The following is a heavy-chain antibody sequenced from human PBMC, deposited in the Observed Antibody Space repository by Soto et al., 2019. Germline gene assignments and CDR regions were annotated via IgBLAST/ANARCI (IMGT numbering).Heavy chain of an antibody. V-gene: IGHV1-18*04. CDR3: ATEPIYYNDVSGYYPLGH. D-gene: IGHD3-22*01. Sequence: ASVKVSCKASGYGFATYGFSWVRQAPGQGLECVGWISAHNGDTHYSQKFQGRVTLTTDTSTNTGYMELRSLTSDDTAVYFCATEPIYYNDVSGYYPLGHWGQGTLVTVSS. CDR2: ISAHNGDT. J-gene: IGHJ4*02. CDR1: GYGFATYG.